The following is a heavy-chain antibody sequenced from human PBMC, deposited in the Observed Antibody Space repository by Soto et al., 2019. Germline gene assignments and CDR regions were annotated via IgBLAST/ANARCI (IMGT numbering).Heavy chain of an antibody. CDR3: ARSGYSYGAGAFFDY. V-gene: IGHV3-53*01. D-gene: IGHD5-18*01. Sequence: GGSLRLSCAASGFTVSSTYMSWVRQAPGKGLEWVSVIYSGGSTYYADSVKGRFTISRDNSKNTLYLQMNSLRAEDTAVYYCARSGYSYGAGAFFDYWAQGTLVTVSS. J-gene: IGHJ4*02. CDR2: IYSGGST. CDR1: GFTVSSTY.